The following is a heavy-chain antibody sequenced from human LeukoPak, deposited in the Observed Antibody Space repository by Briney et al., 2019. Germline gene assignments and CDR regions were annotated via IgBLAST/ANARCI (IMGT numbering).Heavy chain of an antibody. D-gene: IGHD4-17*01. J-gene: IGHJ4*02. CDR3: ARRNTRDYVFDY. CDR1: GFTFSSNY. V-gene: IGHV3-66*01. Sequence: GGSLRLSCAASGFTFSSNYMSWVRQAPGKGLEGVSVIYSGGSTYYADSVKGRFTISRDNSKNTLYLQMNSLRAEDTAVYYCARRNTRDYVFDYWGQGTLVTVSS. CDR2: IYSGGST.